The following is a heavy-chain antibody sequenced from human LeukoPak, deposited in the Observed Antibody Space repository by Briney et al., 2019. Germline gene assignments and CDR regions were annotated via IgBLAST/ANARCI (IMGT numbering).Heavy chain of an antibody. CDR3: ARHTYARPFDS. J-gene: IGHJ4*02. CDR1: GGSFSGYY. CDR2: INHSGST. D-gene: IGHD6-6*01. Sequence: SETLSLTCAVYGGSFSGYYWSWIRQPPGKGLEWIGEINHSGSTNHNPSLKSRVTISVDTSKNQFSLKLSSVTAADTAIYYCARHTYARPFDSWGQGTLVTVSS. V-gene: IGHV4-34*01.